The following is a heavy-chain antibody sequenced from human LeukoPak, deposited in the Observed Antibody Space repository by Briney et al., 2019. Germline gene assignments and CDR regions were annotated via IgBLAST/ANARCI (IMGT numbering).Heavy chain of an antibody. J-gene: IGHJ3*02. CDR2: IYYSGST. D-gene: IGHD3-10*01. CDR1: GGSTSSYY. Sequence: PSETLSLTCSVSGGSTSSYYWSWIRQPPGKGLEWIGYIYYSGSTNYNPSLKSRVTMSIDTSKNQFSLNLTSVTAADTAVYYCVRHPPRGYYGSADTFDIWGQGTIVTVSS. V-gene: IGHV4-59*08. CDR3: VRHPPRGYYGSADTFDI.